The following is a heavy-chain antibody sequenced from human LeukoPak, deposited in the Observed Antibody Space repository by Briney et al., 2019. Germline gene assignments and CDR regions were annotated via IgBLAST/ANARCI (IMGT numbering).Heavy chain of an antibody. Sequence: GGSLRLSCVGSGFTFSSYGIHWVRQAPGKGLEWVAVIGSDVNKKYYAESVKGRFTISRDNSKNSLYLQMNSLRAEDTAVYYCAREYNYDLDVWGKGTTVTVSS. CDR3: AREYNYDLDV. CDR1: GFTFSSYG. J-gene: IGHJ6*04. CDR2: IGSDVNKK. V-gene: IGHV3-33*01.